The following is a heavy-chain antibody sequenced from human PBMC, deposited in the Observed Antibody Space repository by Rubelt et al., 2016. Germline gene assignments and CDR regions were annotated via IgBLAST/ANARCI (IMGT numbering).Heavy chain of an antibody. V-gene: IGHV4-34*01. CDR2: IYHSGST. CDR3: ARDLAPGYSSSWYYFDY. J-gene: IGHJ4*02. CDR1: GGSFSGYY. D-gene: IGHD6-13*01. Sequence: QVQLQQWGAGLLKPSETLSLTCAVYGGSFSGYYWGWIRQPPGKGLEWIGSIYHSGSTYYNPSLKSRVTISVDTSKNQFSLKLSSVTAADTAVYYCARDLAPGYSSSWYYFDYWGQGTLVTVSS.